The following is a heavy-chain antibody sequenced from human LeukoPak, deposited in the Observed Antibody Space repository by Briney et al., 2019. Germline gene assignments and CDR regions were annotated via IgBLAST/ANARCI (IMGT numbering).Heavy chain of an antibody. J-gene: IGHJ4*02. CDR2: ISGSGGST. D-gene: IGHD3-9*01. Sequence: GGSLRLSCAASGFTFSSYAMSRVRQAPGKGLEWVSAISGSGGSTYYADSVKGRFTISRDNSKNTLYLQMNSLRAEGTAVYYCAKDREYYDILTGSTRLYYFDYWGQGTLVTVSS. CDR1: GFTFSSYA. V-gene: IGHV3-23*01. CDR3: AKDREYYDILTGSTRLYYFDY.